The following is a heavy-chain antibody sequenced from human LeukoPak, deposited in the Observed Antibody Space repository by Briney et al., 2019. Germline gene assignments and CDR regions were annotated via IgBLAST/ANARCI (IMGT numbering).Heavy chain of an antibody. CDR3: ARALKVIAARPSSWFDP. CDR1: GYTFTSYG. D-gene: IGHD6-6*01. Sequence: ASVKVSCKASGYTFTSYGISWVRQAPGQGLEWMGWISAYNGNTNYAQKLQGRVTMTTDTSTSTAYMELRSLRSDDTAVYYCARALKVIAARPSSWFDPWGQGTLVTVSS. V-gene: IGHV1-18*01. CDR2: ISAYNGNT. J-gene: IGHJ5*02.